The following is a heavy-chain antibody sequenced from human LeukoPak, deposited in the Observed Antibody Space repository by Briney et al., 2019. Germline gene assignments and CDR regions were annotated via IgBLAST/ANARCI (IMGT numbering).Heavy chain of an antibody. V-gene: IGHV4-39*01. CDR2: FHYSYTT. CDR3: ARLGKDDYDSSGYKYYFDY. CDR1: GGSISSSSYY. D-gene: IGHD3-22*01. Sequence: SETLSLTCTVSGGSISSSSYYWGWIRQPPGKGLEWIGSFHYSYTTHYNPSLKSRITISVDTSKNQFSLELSSVTAADTAVYYCARLGKDDYDSSGYKYYFDYWGQGTLVTVSS. J-gene: IGHJ4*02.